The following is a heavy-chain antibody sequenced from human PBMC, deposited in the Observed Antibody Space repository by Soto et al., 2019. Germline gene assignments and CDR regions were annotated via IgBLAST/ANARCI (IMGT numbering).Heavy chain of an antibody. Sequence: SETLSLTCTVSGGSITSYHWSWIRQPPGKGLEWIGYIYYSGSTNYNPSLKSRVTISVDTSKNQFSLKLTSVTAADTAVYYCAREWPLSGSFVGNWFDPWGQGTLVTVSS. CDR3: AREWPLSGSFVGNWFDP. D-gene: IGHD2-15*01. J-gene: IGHJ5*02. CDR2: IYYSGST. V-gene: IGHV4-59*01. CDR1: GGSITSYH.